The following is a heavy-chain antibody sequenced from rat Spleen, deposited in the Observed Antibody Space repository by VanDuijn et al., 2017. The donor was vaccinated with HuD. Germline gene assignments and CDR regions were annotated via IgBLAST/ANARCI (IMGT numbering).Heavy chain of an antibody. CDR1: GFSLTSNS. Sequence: QVQLKESGPGLVQPSQTLSLTCTVSGFSLTSNSVHWVRQPPGKGLEWMGGIWGDGSTDYNSALKSRLSISRDTSKSQVFLKMNSLQTEDTAMYFCARGSVFFDYWGQGVMVTVSS. CDR2: IWGDGST. CDR3: ARGSVFFDY. V-gene: IGHV2-1*01. J-gene: IGHJ2*01.